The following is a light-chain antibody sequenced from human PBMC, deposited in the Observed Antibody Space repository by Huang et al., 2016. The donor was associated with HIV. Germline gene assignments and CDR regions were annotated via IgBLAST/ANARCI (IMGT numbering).Light chain of an antibody. CDR2: GAS. CDR1: PSISTN. CDR3: QQYDSWPPVT. Sequence: EIVMTQSPATLSVSPGERATLSCRASPSISTNLAWYQQKPGQAPRILMYGASTRATGIPARFSGSGFGTEFTLTISSLQSEEFVVYYCQQYDSWPPVTFGQGTKLEIK. V-gene: IGKV3-15*01. J-gene: IGKJ2*01.